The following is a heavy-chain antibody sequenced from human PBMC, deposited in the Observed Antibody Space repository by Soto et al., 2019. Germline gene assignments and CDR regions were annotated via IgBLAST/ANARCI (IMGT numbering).Heavy chain of an antibody. J-gene: IGHJ4*02. Sequence: PGGSLRLSCAASGFTFDDYGMSWVRQAPGKGLEWVSGINWNGGSTGYADSVKGRFTISRDNAKNSLYLQMNSLRAEDTALYHCARQSTVAAAGPKHFDYWGQGTLVTVSS. CDR3: ARQSTVAAAGPKHFDY. V-gene: IGHV3-20*01. CDR2: INWNGGST. D-gene: IGHD6-13*01. CDR1: GFTFDDYG.